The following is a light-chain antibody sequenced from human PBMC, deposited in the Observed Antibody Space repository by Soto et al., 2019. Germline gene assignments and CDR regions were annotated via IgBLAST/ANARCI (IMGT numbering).Light chain of an antibody. CDR2: DAS. Sequence: EIVMTQSPATLSVSPGERATLSCRASQSVSTNFAWYQQKPGQAPRLLIYDASNRATGIPARFSGSGSGTDFTLTISSLEPEDFAVYYCQQCYNWPQWTFGQGTKVDI. CDR1: QSVSTN. CDR3: QQCYNWPQWT. V-gene: IGKV3-11*01. J-gene: IGKJ1*01.